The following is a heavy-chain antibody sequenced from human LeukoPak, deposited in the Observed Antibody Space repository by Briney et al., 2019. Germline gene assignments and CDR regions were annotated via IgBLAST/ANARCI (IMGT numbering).Heavy chain of an antibody. CDR2: IYYSGST. CDR3: ARVYYDSSAYYRYGMDV. D-gene: IGHD3-22*01. J-gene: IGHJ6*02. Sequence: SETLSLTCTVSGGSISSGGYYWSWIRQHPGKGLEWIGYIYYSGSTYYNPSLKSRVTISVDTSKNQFSLKLSSVTAADTAVYYCARVYYDSSAYYRYGMDVWGQGTTVTVSS. V-gene: IGHV4-31*03. CDR1: GGSISSGGYY.